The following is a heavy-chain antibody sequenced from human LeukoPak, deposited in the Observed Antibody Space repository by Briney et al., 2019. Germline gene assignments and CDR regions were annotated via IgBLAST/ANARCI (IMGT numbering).Heavy chain of an antibody. CDR3: ARRTRYYYDSSGYYRY. J-gene: IGHJ4*02. Sequence: PGGSLRLTCAASGFTLRSYDMSWIRQPPGKGLEWIGEINHSGGTNYNPSLKSRVTISVDTSKNQFSLKLSSVTAADTAVYYCARRTRYYYDSSGYYRYWGQGTLVTVSS. D-gene: IGHD3-22*01. CDR1: GFTLRSYD. V-gene: IGHV4-34*01. CDR2: INHSGGT.